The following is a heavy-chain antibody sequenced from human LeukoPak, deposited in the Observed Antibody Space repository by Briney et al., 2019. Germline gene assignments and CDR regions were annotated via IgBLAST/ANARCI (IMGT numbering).Heavy chain of an antibody. CDR2: ISSSGRTI. V-gene: IGHV3-48*03. D-gene: IGHD5-18*01. CDR3: ARIRKAGYSYGSYYYYGMDV. Sequence: GGSLRLSCAASGFTSSTYEMNWVRQAPGKGLEWVSYISSSGRTIYYADSVKGRFTISRDNAKNSLYLQMNSLRAEDTAVYYCARIRKAGYSYGSYYYYGMDVWGQGTTVTVSS. J-gene: IGHJ6*02. CDR1: GFTSSTYE.